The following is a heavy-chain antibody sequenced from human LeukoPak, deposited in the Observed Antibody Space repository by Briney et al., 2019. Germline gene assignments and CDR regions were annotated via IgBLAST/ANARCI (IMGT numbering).Heavy chain of an antibody. D-gene: IGHD3-22*01. J-gene: IGHJ2*01. CDR2: IYYSGST. CDR1: GGSMSSYY. V-gene: IGHV4-59*01. Sequence: SETLSLTCTVSGGSMSSYYWSWIRQPPGKGLEWIGYIYYSGSTNYNPSLKSRVTISVDTSKNQFSLKLSSVTAADTAVYYCARSHERYDSSGYPSYWYFDLWGRGTLVTVSS. CDR3: ARSHERYDSSGYPSYWYFDL.